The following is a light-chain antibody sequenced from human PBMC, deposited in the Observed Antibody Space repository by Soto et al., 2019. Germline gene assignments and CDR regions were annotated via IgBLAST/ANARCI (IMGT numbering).Light chain of an antibody. CDR3: LQHSEYPRT. V-gene: IGKV1-17*03. Sequence: DIPMTQSPSAMSASVGDRVTITCRASQGIGIYLAWLQQKPGQVPKRLIYTGSSLQSGVPSRFSGSGSGTEFTLTISSLQPEDFATYYCLQHSEYPRTFGQVTKVEI. J-gene: IGKJ1*01. CDR1: QGIGIY. CDR2: TGS.